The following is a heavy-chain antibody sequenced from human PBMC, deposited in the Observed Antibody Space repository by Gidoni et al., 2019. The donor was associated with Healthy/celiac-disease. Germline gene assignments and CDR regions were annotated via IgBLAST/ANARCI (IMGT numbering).Heavy chain of an antibody. J-gene: IGHJ3*02. V-gene: IGHV3-23*01. D-gene: IGHD3-16*02. CDR3: AKNAFMITFGGVIASAFDI. CDR1: GVTFSSYA. CDR2: ISGRGGST. Sequence: EVQLLESGGGLVQPGGSLRLSCAASGVTFSSYAMGWVRQAPGKGLEWVSAISGRGGSTYYADSVKGRFTISRDNSKNTLYLQMNSLRAEDTAVYYCAKNAFMITFGGVIASAFDIWGQGTMVTVSS.